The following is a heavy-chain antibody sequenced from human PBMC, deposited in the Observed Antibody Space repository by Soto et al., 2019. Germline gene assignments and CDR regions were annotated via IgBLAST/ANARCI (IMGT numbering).Heavy chain of an antibody. CDR1: GGTFSSYA. Sequence: SVKVSCKASGGTFSSYAISWVRQAPGQGLEWMGGIIPIFGTANYAQKFQGRVTITADESTSAAYMELSSLRSEDTAVYYCARGIRIVGAPNYYYYGMDVWGQGTTVTVSS. CDR3: ARGIRIVGAPNYYYYGMDV. D-gene: IGHD1-26*01. CDR2: IIPIFGTA. V-gene: IGHV1-69*13. J-gene: IGHJ6*02.